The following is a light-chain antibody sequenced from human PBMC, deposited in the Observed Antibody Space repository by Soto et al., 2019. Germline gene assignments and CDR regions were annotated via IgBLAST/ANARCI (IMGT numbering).Light chain of an antibody. CDR1: SSDVGGYNY. Sequence: QSALTQPASVSGSPGQSITISCTGTSSDVGGYNYVSWYQQHPDKAPKLMIYEVTNRPSGVSFRFSGSKSGNTASLTISGLQPEDEADYYCSSYTSTSTLDVFGTGTKLTV. CDR2: EVT. J-gene: IGLJ1*01. V-gene: IGLV2-14*01. CDR3: SSYTSTSTLDV.